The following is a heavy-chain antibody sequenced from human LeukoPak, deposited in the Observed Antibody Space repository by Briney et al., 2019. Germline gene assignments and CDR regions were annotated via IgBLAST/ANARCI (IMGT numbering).Heavy chain of an antibody. V-gene: IGHV1-69*04. Sequence: SVKVSCKASGGTFSSYAISWVRQAPGQGLEWMGRIIPILGIANYAQKFQGRVTITADKSTSTAYMELSSLRPEDTAVYYCARDRAPYGDYVHYYYGMDVWGQGTTVTVSS. CDR1: GGTFSSYA. J-gene: IGHJ6*02. CDR3: ARDRAPYGDYVHYYYGMDV. CDR2: IIPILGIA. D-gene: IGHD4-17*01.